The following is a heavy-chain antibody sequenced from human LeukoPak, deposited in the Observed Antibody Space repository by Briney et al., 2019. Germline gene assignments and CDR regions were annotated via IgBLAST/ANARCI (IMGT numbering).Heavy chain of an antibody. CDR3: AKDMGILWWCLGD. J-gene: IGHJ4*02. CDR1: GFTFSSYY. D-gene: IGHD2-21*01. CDR2: ISYDGSNK. V-gene: IGHV3-30*18. Sequence: GGSLRLSCAASGFTFSSYYVHWVRQAPGKGLERGAIISYDGSNKYYADSVEGRFTIARDNSKNTLYLQMNSLIPEDTAVYYCAKDMGILWWCLGDWGQGTLVTVSS.